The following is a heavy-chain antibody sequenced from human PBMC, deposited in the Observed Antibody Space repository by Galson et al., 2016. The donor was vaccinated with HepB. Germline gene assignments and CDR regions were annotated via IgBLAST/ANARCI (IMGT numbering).Heavy chain of an antibody. D-gene: IGHD3-10*01. CDR3: AYNQNYGAGVYWFYGMDV. J-gene: IGHJ6*02. CDR1: GFRFSDYT. Sequence: SLRLSCAASGFRFSDYTISWVRQAPGKGLEWVASITDSGSNIYYADSMKGRFTITRDNAKTSLDLQMNSLRADDTAVYYCAYNQNYGAGVYWFYGMDVWGQGTTVTVAS. CDR2: ITDSGSNI. V-gene: IGHV3-21*01.